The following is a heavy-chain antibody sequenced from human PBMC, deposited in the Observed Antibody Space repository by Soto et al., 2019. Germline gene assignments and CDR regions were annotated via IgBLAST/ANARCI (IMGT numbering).Heavy chain of an antibody. V-gene: IGHV3-23*01. CDR3: ATVLTTRFGVARNAFDI. CDR1: GFTFSSYA. D-gene: IGHD3-10*02. J-gene: IGHJ3*02. CDR2: ISGSGGST. Sequence: PGGYLRLSCAASGFTFSSYAMSWVRQATGKGLEWVSAISGSGGSTYYAASGKGRFTISRDNSKNTLYLPMNSLRAEDTAVYYFATVLTTRFGVARNAFDIWGERTMVT.